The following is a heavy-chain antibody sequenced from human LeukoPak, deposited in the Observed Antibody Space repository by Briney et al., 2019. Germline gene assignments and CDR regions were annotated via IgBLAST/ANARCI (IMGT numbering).Heavy chain of an antibody. CDR3: ATGVGATRVFQH. Sequence: ASVKVSCKASGGTFSSYAISWVRQAPGQGLEWMGGIIPIFGTANYAQKFQGRVTITADESTSTAYMELSSLRSEDTAVYYCATGVGATRVFQHWGQGTLVTVSS. D-gene: IGHD1-26*01. V-gene: IGHV1-69*13. J-gene: IGHJ1*01. CDR1: GGTFSSYA. CDR2: IIPIFGTA.